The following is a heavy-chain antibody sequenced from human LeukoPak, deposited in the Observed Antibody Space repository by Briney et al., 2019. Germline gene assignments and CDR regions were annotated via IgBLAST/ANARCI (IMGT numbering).Heavy chain of an antibody. J-gene: IGHJ4*02. CDR1: RFTFSNYW. CDR2: IKQDGSEK. V-gene: IGHV3-7*01. CDR3: ARENYFDY. Sequence: GGSLRLSRAASRFTFSNYWMGWVRQAPGKGLEWVANIKQDGSEKYYVDSVKGRFTISRDNAKNSLYLQMNSLRAEDTAVYYCARENYFDYWGQGTLVTVSS.